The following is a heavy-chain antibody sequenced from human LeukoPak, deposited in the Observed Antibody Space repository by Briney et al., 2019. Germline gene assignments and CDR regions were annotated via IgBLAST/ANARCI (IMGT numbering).Heavy chain of an antibody. V-gene: IGHV1-18*01. CDR1: GYTFTNYG. J-gene: IGHJ4*02. Sequence: ASVKVSCKTSGYTFTNYGISWVRQAPGQGPEWMGWISGDNGNTNYAQKLQGRVTMTTDTSTSTAYMELRSLRSDDTAVYYCVETAMGTDYWGQGTLVTVSS. D-gene: IGHD5-18*01. CDR2: ISGDNGNT. CDR3: VETAMGTDY.